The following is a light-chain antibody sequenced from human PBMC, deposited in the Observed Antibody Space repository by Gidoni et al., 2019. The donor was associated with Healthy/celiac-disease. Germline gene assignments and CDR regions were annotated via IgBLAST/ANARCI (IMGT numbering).Light chain of an antibody. CDR3: QAWDSSTAWI. Sequence: YELTTPPSVSVSPGQTASITCSGDKLGDKYACWYQQKPGQSPVLVIYQDSKRPSGIPERFSGSNSWNTATLTISGTQAMDEADYYCQAWDSSTAWIFGGWTKLTVL. V-gene: IGLV3-1*01. CDR1: KLGDKY. CDR2: QDS. J-gene: IGLJ2*01.